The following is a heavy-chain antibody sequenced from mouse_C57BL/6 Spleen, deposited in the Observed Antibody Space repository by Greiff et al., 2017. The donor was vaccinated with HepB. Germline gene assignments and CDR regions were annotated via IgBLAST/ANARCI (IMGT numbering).Heavy chain of an antibody. CDR1: GFTFSSYG. J-gene: IGHJ3*01. D-gene: IGHD3-2*02. V-gene: IGHV5-6*01. CDR2: ISSGGSYT. Sequence: EVKVVESGGDLVKPGGSLKLSCAASGFTFSSYGMSWVRQTPDKRLEWVATISSGGSYTYYPDSVKGRFTISRDNAKNTLYLQMSSLKSEDTSMYYCASQTAQATSWFAYWGQGTLVTVSA. CDR3: ASQTAQATSWFAY.